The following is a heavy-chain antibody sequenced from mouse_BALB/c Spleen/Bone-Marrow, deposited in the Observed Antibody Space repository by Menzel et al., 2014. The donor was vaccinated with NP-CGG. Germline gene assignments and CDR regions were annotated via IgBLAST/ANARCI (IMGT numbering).Heavy chain of an antibody. V-gene: IGHV14-3*02. D-gene: IGHD2-4*01. CDR1: GFNIKDTY. CDR3: ARERDYDYAYAMDY. CDR2: IDPANGNT. J-gene: IGHJ4*01. Sequence: VQLQQPGAELVKPGASVKLSCTASGFNIKDTYMHWVKQRPEQGLEWIGRIDPANGNTKYDPKFQGKATITADTSSNIAWLQVSSLASEDTAVYYCARERDYDYAYAMDYWGQGTSVTVSS.